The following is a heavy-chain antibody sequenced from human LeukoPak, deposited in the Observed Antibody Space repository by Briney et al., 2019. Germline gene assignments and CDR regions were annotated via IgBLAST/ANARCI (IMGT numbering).Heavy chain of an antibody. CDR3: ASEGGAAMGPIDY. CDR1: GYTFTGYY. Sequence: ASVKVSCKASGYTFTGYYMHWVRQAPGQGLEWMGWINPNSGGINYAQKFQGRVTMTRDTSISTAYMELSRLRSDDTAVYYCASEGGAAMGPIDYWGQGTLVTVSS. V-gene: IGHV1-2*02. CDR2: INPNSGGI. D-gene: IGHD5-18*01. J-gene: IGHJ4*02.